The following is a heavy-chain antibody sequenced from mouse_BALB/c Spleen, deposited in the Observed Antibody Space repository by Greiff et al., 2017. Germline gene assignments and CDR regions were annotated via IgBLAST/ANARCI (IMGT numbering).Heavy chain of an antibody. Sequence: EVQGVESGGGLVQPGGSLKLSCAASGFTFSSYTMSWVRQTPEKRLEWVAYISHGGGSTYYPDTVKGRFTISRDNAKNTLYLQMSSLKSEDTAMYYCARSYYYAMDYWGQGTSVTVSS. CDR1: GFTFSSYT. CDR2: ISHGGGST. J-gene: IGHJ4*01. V-gene: IGHV5-12-2*01. CDR3: ARSYYYAMDY.